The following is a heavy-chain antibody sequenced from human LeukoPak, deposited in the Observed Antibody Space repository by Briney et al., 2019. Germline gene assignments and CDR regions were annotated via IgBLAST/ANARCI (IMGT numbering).Heavy chain of an antibody. CDR1: GFTFSSYA. CDR2: IGGSGGST. Sequence: GGSLRLSCAASGFTFSSYAMSWVRQAPGKGLEWVSAIGGSGGSTYYADSVKGRFTISRDNSKNTLYLQMNSLRAEDTAVYYCAKDKAYDSSGYFDYWGQGTLVTVSS. D-gene: IGHD3-22*01. J-gene: IGHJ4*02. CDR3: AKDKAYDSSGYFDY. V-gene: IGHV3-23*01.